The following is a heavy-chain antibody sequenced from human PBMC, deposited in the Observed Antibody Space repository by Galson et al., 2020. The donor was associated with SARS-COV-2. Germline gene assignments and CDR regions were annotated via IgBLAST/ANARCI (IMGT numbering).Heavy chain of an antibody. D-gene: IGHD3-22*01. CDR1: GGSLNDYY. CDR3: ARVTRVDSNGFYYLLGYCYGMDV. CDR2: IDHAGSA. V-gene: IGHV4-34*01. Sequence: SQTLPPTCAIYGGSLNDYYSTWMRQSPGKGLECTWEIDHAGSARYNPSLKSLVPISLDKSKNQFSLKLASLTAADAAVYYCARVTRVDSNGFYYLLGYCYGMDVWGQGTTVTVSS. J-gene: IGHJ6*02.